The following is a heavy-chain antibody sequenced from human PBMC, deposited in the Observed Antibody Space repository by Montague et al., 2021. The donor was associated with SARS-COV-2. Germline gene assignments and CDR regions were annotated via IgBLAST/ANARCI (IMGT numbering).Heavy chain of an antibody. D-gene: IGHD6-19*01. Sequence: PALVKPTQTLTLTCTFSGFSLSTSGMCMSWIRQPPGKALEWLAPIDWDDDTYYSTSLKTRLTISKDTSKNQVVLTMTDMAPADTATYYCARICLQAGLAVAANFHYWGQGTLVTVSS. CDR1: GFSLSTSGMC. CDR3: ARICLQAGLAVAANFHY. J-gene: IGHJ4*02. V-gene: IGHV2-70*01. CDR2: IDWDDDT.